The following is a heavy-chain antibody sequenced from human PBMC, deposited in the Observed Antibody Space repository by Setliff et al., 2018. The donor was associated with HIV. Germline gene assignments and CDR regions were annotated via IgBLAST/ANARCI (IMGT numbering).Heavy chain of an antibody. CDR2: MYTSGVA. CDR1: GGSISSYY. CDR3: ARDPKVEWDLLGAFDI. Sequence: SETLSLTCTVSGGSISSYYWSWIRQPAGKGLEWIGRMYTSGVAKYNPSLEGRVTMSVDTSKNQMSLELTSVTAADTAVYYCARDPKVEWDLLGAFDIWGQGTMVTVSS. V-gene: IGHV4-4*07. D-gene: IGHD3-16*01. J-gene: IGHJ3*02.